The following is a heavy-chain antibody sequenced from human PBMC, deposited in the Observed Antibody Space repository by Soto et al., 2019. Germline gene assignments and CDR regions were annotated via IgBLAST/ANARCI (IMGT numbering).Heavy chain of an antibody. J-gene: IGHJ4*02. D-gene: IGHD6-19*01. V-gene: IGHV5-51*01. CDR1: GYSFTSYW. Sequence: HGESLKISWKGSGYSFTSYWIGWVRQMPGKGLELMGIIYPGDSDTRYSPSFQGQVTISADKSISTAYLQWSSLKASDTAMYYCARPFETSGWYDYWGQGTLVTVSS. CDR3: ARPFETSGWYDY. CDR2: IYPGDSDT.